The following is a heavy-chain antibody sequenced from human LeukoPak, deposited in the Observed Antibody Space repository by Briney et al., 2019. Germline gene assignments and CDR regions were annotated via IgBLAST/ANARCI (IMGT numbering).Heavy chain of an antibody. J-gene: IGHJ3*02. CDR2: IWYDGSNK. D-gene: IGHD2-15*01. CDR3: ARYCSGGSCYSSSAFDI. Sequence: GGSLTLSCAASGFTFSSYCMHWVRQPPGKGLEWVAVIWYDGSNKYYAASVKGRFTISRDNSKNPLYLQLNTLRAEDTAVYYCARYCSGGSCYSSSAFDIWGQGRMLTVSS. V-gene: IGHV3-33*01. CDR1: GFTFSSYC.